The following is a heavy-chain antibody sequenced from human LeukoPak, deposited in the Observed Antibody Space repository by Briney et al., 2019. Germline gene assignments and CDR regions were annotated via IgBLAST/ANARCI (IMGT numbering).Heavy chain of an antibody. J-gene: IGHJ3*01. CDR1: GYTFTGYY. CDR2: INPNSGGT. CDR3: ARGSGRYSYAFDF. D-gene: IGHD1-26*01. Sequence: ASVKVSCKASGYTFTGYYMHWVRQAPGQGLEWMGWINPNSGGTNYAQNFQGRVTMTRDTSISTAYMELSRLRSDDTALYYCARGSGRYSYAFDFLGQGTTVTVSS. V-gene: IGHV1-2*02.